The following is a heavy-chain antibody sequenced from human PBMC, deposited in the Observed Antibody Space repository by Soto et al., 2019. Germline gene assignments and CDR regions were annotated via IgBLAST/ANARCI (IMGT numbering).Heavy chain of an antibody. CDR2: ISHSGIT. Sequence: QVQLQESGPGLVRPSGALSVTCAVSGDSISRSHWWRWVRQSPGKGLEWIGEISHSGITNYNPSLKSRGTMSGDKSKNQLSLKLTSVTAADTAVYYCARVRYDRSGFDHWGQGTLVSVSS. V-gene: IGHV4-4*02. D-gene: IGHD3-22*01. CDR3: ARVRYDRSGFDH. CDR1: GDSISRSHW. J-gene: IGHJ4*02.